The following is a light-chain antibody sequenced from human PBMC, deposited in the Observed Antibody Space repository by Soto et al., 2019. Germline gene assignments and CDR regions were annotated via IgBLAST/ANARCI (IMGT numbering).Light chain of an antibody. CDR1: SSNLGAGYD. CDR3: QSYDSSLGANYV. J-gene: IGLJ1*01. V-gene: IGLV1-40*01. CDR2: GNT. Sequence: QAVVTQPPSVSGAPGQRVTISCTGSSSNLGAGYDVHWYQQLPGTAPKLLIYGNTNRPSGVPDRFSGSKSGTSASLAITGIQAEDEADYYCQSYDSSLGANYVFGTGTKLTVL.